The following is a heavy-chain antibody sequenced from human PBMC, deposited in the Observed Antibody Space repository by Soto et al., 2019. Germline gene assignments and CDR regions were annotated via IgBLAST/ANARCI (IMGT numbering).Heavy chain of an antibody. J-gene: IGHJ4*02. CDR1: GGSISSYY. V-gene: IGHV4-59*01. CDR3: ARAEIYCSGGSCSSYVFDY. Sequence: PSETLSLTCTVSGGSISSYYWIWIRQPPGKGLEWIGYIYYSGSTNYNPSLKSRVTISVDTSKNQFSLKLSSVTAADTAVYYCARAEIYCSGGSCSSYVFDYWGQGTLVTVSS. D-gene: IGHD2-15*01. CDR2: IYYSGST.